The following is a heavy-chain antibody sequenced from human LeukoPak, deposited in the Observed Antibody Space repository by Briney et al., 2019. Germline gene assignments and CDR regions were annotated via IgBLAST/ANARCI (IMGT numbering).Heavy chain of an antibody. J-gene: IGHJ5*02. CDR3: ASFSSSSYNWNDAFDWFDP. CDR2: ISYDGSNK. Sequence: GRSLRLSCAASGFTFSSYAMHWVRQAPGKGLEWVAVISYDGSNKYYADSVKGRFTISRDNSKNTLYLQMNSLRAEDTAVYYCASFSSSSYNWNDAFDWFDPWGQGTLVTVSS. CDR1: GFTFSSYA. D-gene: IGHD1-1*01. V-gene: IGHV3-30-3*01.